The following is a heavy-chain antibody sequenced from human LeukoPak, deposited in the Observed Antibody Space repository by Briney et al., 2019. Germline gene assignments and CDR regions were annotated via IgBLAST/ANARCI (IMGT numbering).Heavy chain of an antibody. CDR1: RGSISAYY. CDR2: IHYSGTT. Sequence: PSETLSLTCTVSRGSISAYYWSSIRQPPGKGLEWIGYIHYSGTTNYYPSLKSRVTIALVTSKNQFSLKLNSVTAADTAVYYCARFGTSSSRFFDQWGQGTLVTVSS. J-gene: IGHJ4*02. D-gene: IGHD6-6*01. CDR3: ARFGTSSSRFFDQ. V-gene: IGHV4-59*01.